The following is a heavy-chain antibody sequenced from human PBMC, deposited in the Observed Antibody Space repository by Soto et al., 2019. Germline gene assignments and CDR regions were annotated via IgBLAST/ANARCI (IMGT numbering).Heavy chain of an antibody. CDR2: INPNSGGT. J-gene: IGHJ6*02. CDR3: AGEGRLSNYYYYAMDV. CDR1: GYTFTGYY. V-gene: IGHV1-2*04. Sequence: ASVKVSCKASGYTFTGYYMHWVRQAPGQGLEWMGWINPNSGGTNYAQKFQGWVTMTRDTSISTAYMELSRLRSDDTAVYYCAGEGRLSNYYYYAMDVWGQGTTVTVSS. D-gene: IGHD2-15*01.